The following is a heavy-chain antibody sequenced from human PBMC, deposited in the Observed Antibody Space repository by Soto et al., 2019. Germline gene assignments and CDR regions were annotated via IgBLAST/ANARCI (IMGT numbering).Heavy chain of an antibody. D-gene: IGHD3-3*01. CDR2: VYYSGST. J-gene: IGHJ5*02. Sequence: SETLSLTCTISGGSISSFYWSWIRQPPGKGLEWIGYVYYSGSTNYNPSLKSRVTISLDTSKNQFSLRLNSVTAADTAVYYCASKDFWSSLDPWGQGTLIAVSS. V-gene: IGHV4-59*01. CDR1: GGSISSFY. CDR3: ASKDFWSSLDP.